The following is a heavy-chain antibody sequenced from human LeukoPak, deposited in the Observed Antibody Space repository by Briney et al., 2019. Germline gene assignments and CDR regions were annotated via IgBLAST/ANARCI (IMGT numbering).Heavy chain of an antibody. Sequence: ASVKVSCKASGYTFTGYYMHWVRQAPGQGLEWMGWINPNSGGTNYAQKFQGRVTMTRDTSISTAYMELSRLRSDDTAVYYCARDRDSMRYFDWRYYYHYMDVWGKGTTVTVSS. CDR3: ARDRDSMRYFDWRYYYHYMDV. CDR2: INPNSGGT. V-gene: IGHV1-2*02. J-gene: IGHJ6*03. D-gene: IGHD3-9*01. CDR1: GYTFTGYY.